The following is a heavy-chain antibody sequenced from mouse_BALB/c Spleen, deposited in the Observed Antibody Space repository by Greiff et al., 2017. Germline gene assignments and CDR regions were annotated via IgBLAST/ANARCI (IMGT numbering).Heavy chain of an antibody. D-gene: IGHD2-4*01. Sequence: VQLQQSGAELVRPGASVKLSCKASGFNFNDYYMHWVKQRPEQGLEWIGWIDPENGNTIYDPKFQGKASITADTSSNTAYLQLSSLTSEDTAVYYCARRLRRTDYYALDYWGQGTTVTVSS. CDR3: ARRLRRTDYYALDY. J-gene: IGHJ4*01. CDR1: GFNFNDYY. V-gene: IGHV14-1*02. CDR2: IDPENGNT.